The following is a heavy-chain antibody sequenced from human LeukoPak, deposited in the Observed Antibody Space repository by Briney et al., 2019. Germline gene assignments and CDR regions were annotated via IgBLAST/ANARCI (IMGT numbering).Heavy chain of an antibody. D-gene: IGHD3/OR15-3a*01. V-gene: IGHV3-7*03. CDR2: IKQDGSEK. J-gene: IGHJ4*02. CDR3: ATSYDMGWLIGY. Sequence: GGSLRLSCAASGFTFGDTWMNWVRQVPGQGLEWVANIKQDGSEKFYVASVKGRFTISRDNGKSSLYLQMNPLRAEDTALYYCATSYDMGWLIGYWGQGTLVTVSS. CDR1: GFTFGDTW.